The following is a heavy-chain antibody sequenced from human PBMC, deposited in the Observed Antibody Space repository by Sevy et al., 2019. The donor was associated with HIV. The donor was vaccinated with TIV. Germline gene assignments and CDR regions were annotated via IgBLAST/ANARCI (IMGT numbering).Heavy chain of an antibody. V-gene: IGHV3-23*01. J-gene: IGHJ1*01. CDR3: AKDAHITMIVVVHFQH. Sequence: GGSLRLSCAASGFTFSSYAMSWVRQAPGKGLEWVSAISGSGGSTYYADSVKGRFTISRDNSKNTLYLQMNSLRAEDTAVYYCAKDAHITMIVVVHFQHWGQGTLVTVSS. D-gene: IGHD3-22*01. CDR2: ISGSGGST. CDR1: GFTFSSYA.